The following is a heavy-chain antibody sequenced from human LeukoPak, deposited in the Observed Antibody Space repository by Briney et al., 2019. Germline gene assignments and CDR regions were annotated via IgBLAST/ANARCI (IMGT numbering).Heavy chain of an antibody. V-gene: IGHV4-38-2*02. CDR3: ARDEEGTAFDI. CDR1: GYSISSGYY. J-gene: IGHJ3*02. Sequence: SETLLTCTVSGYSISSGYYWGWIRQPPGKGLEWIGSMYHSGSSYYNPSLKSRVIFSADTSKNQFSLKLSSVTAADTAVYYCARDEEGTAFDIWGQGTMVTVSS. D-gene: IGHD1-1*01. CDR2: MYHSGSS.